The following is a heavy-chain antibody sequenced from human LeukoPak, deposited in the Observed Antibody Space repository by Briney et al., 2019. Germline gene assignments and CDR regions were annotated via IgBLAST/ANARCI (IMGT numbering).Heavy chain of an antibody. D-gene: IGHD3-10*01. V-gene: IGHV4-4*07. Sequence: PSETLSLTCTVSGGSISSHYWSWIRQPAGKGLEWIGRIYISGSTNYNPSLKSRGTMSVDTSKNQFSLKLSSVTAADTAVYYCARIGYYYVSGSYYDYWGQGTLVTVSS. J-gene: IGHJ4*02. CDR1: GGSISSHY. CDR2: IYISGST. CDR3: ARIGYYYVSGSYYDY.